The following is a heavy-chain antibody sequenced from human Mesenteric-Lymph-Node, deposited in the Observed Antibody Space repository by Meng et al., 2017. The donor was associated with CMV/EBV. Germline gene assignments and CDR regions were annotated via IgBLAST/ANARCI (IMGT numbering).Heavy chain of an antibody. Sequence: GESLKISCAASGFTFSSYSMNWVRQAPGKGLEWVSSISSSSSYIYYADSVKGRFTISRDNAKNSLYLQMNSLRAEDTAVYYCAKDYSGSYYETDYWGQGTLVTVSS. CDR2: ISSSSSYI. CDR1: GFTFSSYS. J-gene: IGHJ4*02. V-gene: IGHV3-21*04. D-gene: IGHD1-26*01. CDR3: AKDYSGSYYETDY.